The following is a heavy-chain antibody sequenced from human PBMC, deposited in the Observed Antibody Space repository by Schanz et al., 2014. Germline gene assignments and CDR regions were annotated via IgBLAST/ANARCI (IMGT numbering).Heavy chain of an antibody. CDR1: GYMFDTYG. CDR3: VRAVGPAALHGYWFDP. CDR2: INVDNGHT. V-gene: IGHV1-18*04. J-gene: IGHJ5*02. D-gene: IGHD2-2*01. Sequence: QVHLVQSGAEVKEPGASVKVSCKATGYMFDTYGFAWVRQAPGQGLEWLGWINVDNGHTDYAQKFQGRVTMTTDTATNTAYMELSRLRPDDTAIYYCVRAVGPAALHGYWFDPWGQGTLVTVAS.